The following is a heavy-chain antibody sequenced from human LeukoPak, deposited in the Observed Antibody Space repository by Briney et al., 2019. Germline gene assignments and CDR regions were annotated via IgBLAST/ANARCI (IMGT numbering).Heavy chain of an antibody. D-gene: IGHD3-10*01. CDR2: MSYDGDNK. J-gene: IGHJ6*02. V-gene: IGHV3-30-3*01. CDR1: GFTFSSYA. Sequence: GGSLRLSCTASGFTFSSYAMHWVRQAPGKGLEWVALMSYDGDNKYYADSVKGRFTISRDNSKNTLYLQMNSLRAEDTSVYYCARDRYYYGSGTPRGIYYYYGMDVWGQGTTVTVS. CDR3: ARDRYYYGSGTPRGIYYYYGMDV.